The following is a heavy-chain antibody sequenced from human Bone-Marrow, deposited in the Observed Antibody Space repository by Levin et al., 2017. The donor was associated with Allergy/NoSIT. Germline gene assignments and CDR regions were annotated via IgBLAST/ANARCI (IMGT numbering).Heavy chain of an antibody. CDR2: IYYTGGT. J-gene: IGHJ4*02. CDR1: GGSITNYY. Sequence: SQTLSLTCTVSGGSITNYYWSWIRQPPGKGLEWIGYIYYTGGTNYNPSLKSRVTISVDTSKNQFSLKLSSVTAADTAVYYCARDSGRSGHATRGQGTLVTVSS. D-gene: IGHD1-26*01. CDR3: ARDSGRSGHAT. V-gene: IGHV4-59*01.